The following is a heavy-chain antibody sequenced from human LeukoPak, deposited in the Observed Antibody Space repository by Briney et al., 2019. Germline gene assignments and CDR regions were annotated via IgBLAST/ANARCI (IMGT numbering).Heavy chain of an antibody. V-gene: IGHV4-31*03. CDR3: ARAVLSSPVQYYFDY. J-gene: IGHJ4*02. Sequence: SETLSLTCTVSGGSTSSGGYYWSWIRQHPGKGLAWIGYIYYSGSTYYNPSREGRVSISVDTSKNQFSLKLSSVTAADTAVYYCARAVLSSPVQYYFDYWGQGTLVTVSS. CDR2: IYYSGST. D-gene: IGHD6-13*01. CDR1: GGSTSSGGYY.